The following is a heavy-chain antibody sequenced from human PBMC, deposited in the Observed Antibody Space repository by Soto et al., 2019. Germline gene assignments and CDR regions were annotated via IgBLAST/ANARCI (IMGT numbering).Heavy chain of an antibody. V-gene: IGHV4-61*01. J-gene: IGHJ4*02. CDR1: GCSVSSGSYY. CDR3: ARATYYYDSSGQLDY. Sequence: SETLSLTCTFSGCSVSSGSYYWSWIRQPPGKGLEWIGYIYYSGSTNYNPSLKSRVTISVDTSKNQFSLKLSSVTAADTAVYYCARATYYYDSSGQLDYWGQGTLVTV. D-gene: IGHD3-22*01. CDR2: IYYSGST.